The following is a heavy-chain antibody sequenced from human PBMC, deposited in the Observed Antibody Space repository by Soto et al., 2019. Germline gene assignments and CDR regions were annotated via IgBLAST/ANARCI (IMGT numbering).Heavy chain of an antibody. Sequence: SETLSLTCAVYGGSFSGYNWSWIRQPPGKGLEWIGEINRSGSTNYNPSLKIRVPISVDKSKNQFSLKLSSVTAADTAVYYCASLPGVTGDDAFDIWGQGTMVTVSS. CDR2: INRSGST. J-gene: IGHJ3*02. CDR1: GGSFSGYN. CDR3: ASLPGVTGDDAFDI. D-gene: IGHD7-27*01. V-gene: IGHV4-34*01.